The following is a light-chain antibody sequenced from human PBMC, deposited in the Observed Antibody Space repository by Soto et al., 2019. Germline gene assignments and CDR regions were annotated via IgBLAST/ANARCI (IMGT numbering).Light chain of an antibody. V-gene: IGKV1-5*01. Sequence: DIQMTQSPSTVSAYVGDSVTITCRASQSITTWLAWYQQRPGKAPKLLIYDVSSLQSGVPSRFSGSGSGTEXXXXXLILQPDFFVTYYCPPYKMYSSRTFAHGT. CDR3: PPYKMYSSRT. CDR1: QSITTW. J-gene: IGKJ1*01. CDR2: DVS.